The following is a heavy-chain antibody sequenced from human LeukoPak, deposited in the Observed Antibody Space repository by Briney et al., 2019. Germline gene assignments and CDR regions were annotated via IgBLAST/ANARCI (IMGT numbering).Heavy chain of an antibody. CDR2: ISSSSSYI. D-gene: IGHD4-17*01. CDR1: GFTFSSYS. V-gene: IGHV3-21*01. Sequence: GVSLRLSCAASGFTFSSYSMNWVRQAPGKGLEWVSSISSSSSYIYYADSVKGRFTISRDNAKNSLYLQMDSLRAEDTAVYSCARGDYGDYWNYYYMDVWGKGTTVTVSS. CDR3: ARGDYGDYWNYYYMDV. J-gene: IGHJ6*03.